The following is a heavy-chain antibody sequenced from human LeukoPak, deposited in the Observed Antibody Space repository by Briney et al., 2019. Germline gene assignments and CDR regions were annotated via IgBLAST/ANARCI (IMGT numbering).Heavy chain of an antibody. D-gene: IGHD2-2*01. CDR1: GFTFSDYY. V-gene: IGHV3-11*05. CDR2: ISSSSSYT. CDR3: ARVFEGYCSSTSCYADNWFDP. J-gene: IGHJ5*02. Sequence: TGGSLRLSCAASGFTFSDYYMSWIRQAPGKGLEWVSYISSSSSYTNYADSVKGRFTISRDNAKNSLYLQMNSPRAEDTAVYYCARVFEGYCSSTSCYADNWFDPWGQGTLVTVSS.